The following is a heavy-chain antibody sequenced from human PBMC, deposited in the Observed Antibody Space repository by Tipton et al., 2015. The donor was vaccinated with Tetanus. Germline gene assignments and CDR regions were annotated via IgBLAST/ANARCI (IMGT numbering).Heavy chain of an antibody. CDR2: IIAYTGNT. CDR1: GYTFTSYG. Sequence: QLVQSGAEVKKPGSSVKVYCKASGYTFTSYGISWVRQAPGQGLEWMGWIIAYTGNTNYAQKLQGRVTMTTDTSTRPAYMELWSLGSDGTAVYYCARDLGGYGSGDYWGQGTLVTVSS. D-gene: IGHD3-10*01. V-gene: IGHV1-18*01. J-gene: IGHJ4*02. CDR3: ARDLGGYGSGDY.